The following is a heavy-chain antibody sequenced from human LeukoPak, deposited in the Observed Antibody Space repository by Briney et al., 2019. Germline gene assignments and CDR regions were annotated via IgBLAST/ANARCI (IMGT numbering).Heavy chain of an antibody. Sequence: GTSLRLSCAASGFTFSSGMHWVRQAPGKGLEWVAVISYAGNHKYYGDSVKGRFTISRDNSRNTLYLQMDSLKTEDTAVYYCAKGELHFNTCSFDYWGQGTLVTVSS. CDR3: AKGELHFNTCSFDY. CDR1: GFTFSSG. D-gene: IGHD1-26*01. V-gene: IGHV3-30*18. J-gene: IGHJ4*02. CDR2: ISYAGNHK.